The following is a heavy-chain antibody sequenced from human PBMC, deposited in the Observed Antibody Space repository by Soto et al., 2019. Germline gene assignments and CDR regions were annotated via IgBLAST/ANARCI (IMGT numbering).Heavy chain of an antibody. D-gene: IGHD4-4*01. CDR3: AKRHLIDYSTPDYSYYMDV. V-gene: IGHV3-23*01. J-gene: IGHJ6*03. CDR2: ISGSGGST. CDR1: GLTFSSYA. Sequence: GGSLRLSCAASGLTFSSYAMSWVRQAPGKGLEWVSAISGSGGSTYYADSVKGRFTISRDNSKNTLYLQMNSLRAEDTAVYYCAKRHLIDYSTPDYSYYMDVWGKGTTVTVSS.